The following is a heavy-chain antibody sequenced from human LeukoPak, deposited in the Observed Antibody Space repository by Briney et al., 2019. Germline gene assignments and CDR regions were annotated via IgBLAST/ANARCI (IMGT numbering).Heavy chain of an antibody. CDR1: GFTVSSNY. Sequence: GGSLRLSCAASGFTVSSNYMSWVRQAPGKGPEWVSVTYSGGSRYYADSVKGRSTISRDNSKNTLYLQVNSLRAEDTAVYYCARGGSGWSAPDYWGQGTLVTVSS. V-gene: IGHV3-66*02. CDR2: TYSGGSR. D-gene: IGHD6-19*01. CDR3: ARGGSGWSAPDY. J-gene: IGHJ4*02.